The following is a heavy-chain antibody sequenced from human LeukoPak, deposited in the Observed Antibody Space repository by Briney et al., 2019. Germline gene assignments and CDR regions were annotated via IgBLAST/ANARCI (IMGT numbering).Heavy chain of an antibody. CDR2: INQDGSEM. V-gene: IGHV3-7*03. CDR3: ARAQAAAYPFDY. Sequence: PGGSLGLSCAAPGFTFSTYWMTWVRQAPGKGLEWVANINQDGSEMYYVDSVKGRFTISRDNAKNSLYLQMNSLRSEDTAVYYCARAQAAAYPFDYWGQGTLVTVSS. J-gene: IGHJ4*02. CDR1: GFTFSTYW. D-gene: IGHD6-13*01.